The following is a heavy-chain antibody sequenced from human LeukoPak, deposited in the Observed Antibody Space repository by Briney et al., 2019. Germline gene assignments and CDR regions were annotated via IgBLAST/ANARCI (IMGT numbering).Heavy chain of an antibody. CDR1: GFTLTSYT. J-gene: IGHJ4*02. V-gene: IGHV3-48*01. D-gene: IGHD7-27*01. Sequence: GGSLRLSCAASGFTLTSYTMNWVRQAPGKGLEWVSHIGTGTSTVGYADSIKGRFTISRDNAKTSVDLQMSSLRVDDSAVYYCVRDKDWGFDSWGQGTLVTVSS. CDR3: VRDKDWGFDS. CDR2: IGTGTSTV.